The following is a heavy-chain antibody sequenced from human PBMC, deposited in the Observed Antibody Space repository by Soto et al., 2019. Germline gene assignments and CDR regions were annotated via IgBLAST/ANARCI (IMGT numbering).Heavy chain of an antibody. V-gene: IGHV4-59*01. CDR2: IYYSGST. Sequence: SETLSLTCTVSGGSIISYYWSWILQPPGKGLEWIGYIYYSGSTNYNPSLKSRVTISVDTSKNQFSLKLSSVTAADTAVYYCARRLGYSSREAWFDPWGQGTLVTVSS. CDR3: ARRLGYSSREAWFDP. D-gene: IGHD6-13*01. CDR1: GGSIISYY. J-gene: IGHJ5*02.